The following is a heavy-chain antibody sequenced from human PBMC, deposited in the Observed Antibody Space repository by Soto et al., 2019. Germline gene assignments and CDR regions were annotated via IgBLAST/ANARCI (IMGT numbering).Heavy chain of an antibody. CDR2: IYYSGST. CDR1: GGSISSYY. Sequence: SETLSLTCTVSGGSISSYYWSWIRQPPGKGLEWIGYIYYSGSTNYNPSLKSRVTISVDTSKNQFSLKLSSVTAADTAVYYCERDRYGMDVWGQGTTVTVSS. V-gene: IGHV4-59*01. CDR3: ERDRYGMDV. J-gene: IGHJ6*02.